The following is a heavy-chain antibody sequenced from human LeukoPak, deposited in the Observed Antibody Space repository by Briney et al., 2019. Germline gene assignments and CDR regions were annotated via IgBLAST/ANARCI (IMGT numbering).Heavy chain of an antibody. V-gene: IGHV3-21*01. CDR2: ISSSSSYI. D-gene: IGHD3-22*01. CDR1: GSTFSSYS. Sequence: GGSLRLSCAASGSTFSSYSMNWVRQAPGKGLEWVSSISSSSSYIYYADSVKGRFTISRDNAKNSLYLQMNSLRAEDTAVYYCARAPYDSSGYYYYDYYYYMDVWGKGTTVTVSS. J-gene: IGHJ6*03. CDR3: ARAPYDSSGYYYYDYYYYMDV.